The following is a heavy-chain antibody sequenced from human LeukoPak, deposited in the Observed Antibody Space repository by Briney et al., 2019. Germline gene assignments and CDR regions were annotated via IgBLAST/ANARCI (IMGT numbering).Heavy chain of an antibody. J-gene: IGHJ4*02. CDR3: ARDRADYYDSSGYYPDY. Sequence: EASVKVSCKASGYTFTNYYMHWVRQAPGQGLEWMGLINPSGGSTSYAQKFQGRVTMTRDMSTSTVYMELSSLRSDDTAVYYCARDRADYYDSSGYYPDYWGQGTLVTVSS. CDR2: INPSGGST. V-gene: IGHV1-46*01. D-gene: IGHD3-22*01. CDR1: GYTFTNYY.